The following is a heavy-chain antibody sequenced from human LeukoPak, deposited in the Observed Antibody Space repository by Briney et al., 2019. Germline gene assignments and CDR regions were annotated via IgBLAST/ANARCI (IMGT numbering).Heavy chain of an antibody. V-gene: IGHV4-59*01. Sequence: PSETLSLTCAVYGGSFSGYYWSWIRQPPGKGLEWIGYIYYSGSTNYNPSLKSRVTISVDTSKNQFSLKLSSVTAADTAVYYCARGWYNWNDEYWFDPWGQGTLVTVSS. CDR3: ARGWYNWNDEYWFDP. CDR2: IYYSGST. D-gene: IGHD1-1*01. CDR1: GGSFSGYY. J-gene: IGHJ5*02.